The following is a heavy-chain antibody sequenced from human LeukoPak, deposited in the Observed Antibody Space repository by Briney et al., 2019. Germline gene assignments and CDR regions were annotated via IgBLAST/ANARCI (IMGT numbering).Heavy chain of an antibody. V-gene: IGHV6-1*01. CDR2: TYYRSKWGN. Sequence: SQTLSLTCAISGDSVSSYDATWNWIRQSPSRGLEWLGRTYYRSKWGNDYAVSVKSRITINPDTSKNQFSLHLYSVTPEDTAVYYCARVSSRAFDVWGQGTVVTVSP. D-gene: IGHD6-6*01. J-gene: IGHJ3*01. CDR1: GDSVSSYDAT. CDR3: ARVSSRAFDV.